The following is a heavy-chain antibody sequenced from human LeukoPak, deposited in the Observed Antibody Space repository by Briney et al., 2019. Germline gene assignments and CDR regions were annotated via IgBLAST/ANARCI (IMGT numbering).Heavy chain of an antibody. CDR3: ARVGDYGDYVNWFDP. CDR2: GYHIGST. Sequence: SETLSLTCTVSGSSISSGYYWGWIRQPPGKGLEWIGSGYHIGSTYFNPSVRSRVTILIDIFKNQFSLKMSSVTAADTAIYYCARVGDYGDYVNWFDPWGPGTLVTVSS. D-gene: IGHD4-17*01. V-gene: IGHV4-38-2*02. J-gene: IGHJ5*02. CDR1: GSSISSGYY.